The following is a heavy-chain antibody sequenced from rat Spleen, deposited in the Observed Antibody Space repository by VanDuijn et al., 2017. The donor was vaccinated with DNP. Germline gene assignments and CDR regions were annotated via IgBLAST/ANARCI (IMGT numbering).Heavy chain of an antibody. Sequence: QVQLQQSGAELPEPGSSVKISCKSSGYIFTSNYIGWIKQTTGQGLEYVGYINTGSGRTHYNERFRGKATLTVDKSSGTAFIQLSSLTPDDSAVYYCARGGDGIWFAFWGQGSLVTVSS. CDR2: INTGSGRT. D-gene: IGHD1-1*01. CDR3: ARGGDGIWFAF. V-gene: IGHV1-43*01. J-gene: IGHJ3*01. CDR1: GYIFTSNY.